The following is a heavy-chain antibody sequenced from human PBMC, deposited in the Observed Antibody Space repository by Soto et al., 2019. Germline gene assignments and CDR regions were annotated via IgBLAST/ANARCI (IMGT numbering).Heavy chain of an antibody. CDR3: LPEYYYGSGSYDYGMDV. CDR1: GFTFSSYA. J-gene: IGHJ6*02. CDR2: ISGSGGST. D-gene: IGHD3-10*01. Sequence: GGSLRLSCAASGFTFSSYAMSWVRQAPGKGLEWVSAISGSGGSTNYADSVKGRFTISRDNSKNTLYLQMNSLRAEDTAVYYCLPEYYYGSGSYDYGMDVWGQGTTVTVSS. V-gene: IGHV3-23*01.